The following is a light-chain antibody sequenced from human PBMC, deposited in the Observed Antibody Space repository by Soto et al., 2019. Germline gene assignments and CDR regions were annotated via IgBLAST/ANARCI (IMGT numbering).Light chain of an antibody. Sequence: IQMTQSPSSLSASLGDRVTITCRASQSISSYLNCYQQKPGKAPKLLIYAASSLQSGVPSRFSGSGSGTDFTLTISSLQPEDFATYYCQQSYSTPKLTFGGGTKVDIK. CDR1: QSISSY. CDR3: QQSYSTPKLT. CDR2: AAS. J-gene: IGKJ4*01. V-gene: IGKV1-39*01.